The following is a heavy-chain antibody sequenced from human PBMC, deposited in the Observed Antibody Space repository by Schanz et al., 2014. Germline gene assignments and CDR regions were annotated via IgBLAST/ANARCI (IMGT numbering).Heavy chain of an antibody. J-gene: IGHJ1*01. V-gene: IGHV4-34*01. CDR1: GGSFIGYD. CDR2: INHYGRT. CDR3: AIPRGSYAPNWSEARYFQH. Sequence: QVRLQQWGAGLLKPSGTLSLTCAVYGGSFIGYDWSWIRQFPGQDLEWIGDINHYGRTNYNPSLRGRVSISTEASQNQFSLKMPSVTAADTAIYYCAIPRGSYAPNWSEARYFQHWGQGSLVTVSS. D-gene: IGHD1-1*01.